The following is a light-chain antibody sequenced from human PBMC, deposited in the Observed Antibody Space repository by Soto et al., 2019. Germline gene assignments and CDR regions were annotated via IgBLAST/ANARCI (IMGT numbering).Light chain of an antibody. J-gene: IGKJ1*01. CDR3: QQYSDWPPWT. V-gene: IGKV3-15*01. CDR2: SAS. Sequence: EIVMTQSPDTLSVSPGERASLSCRASQSVMTKLAWYQKKPGQAPRLLIYSASIRATGIPARFSGSGSGTEFSLTISSLQPEDFAIYYCQQYSDWPPWTFGQGTKVEI. CDR1: QSVMTK.